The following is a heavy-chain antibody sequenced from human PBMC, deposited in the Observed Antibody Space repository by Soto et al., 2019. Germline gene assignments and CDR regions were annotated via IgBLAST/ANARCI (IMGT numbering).Heavy chain of an antibody. D-gene: IGHD1-26*01. V-gene: IGHV1-46*03. Sequence: QVQLVQSGAEVKKPGASVRVSCKASGYTFTNFYIHWVRQAPGRGLEWMGIINPGGGSTSYAQRFQDRITMTRDTSTSTVYMDLSSLRSEDTAVYYCAKGVELFDYWGQGTLVTVSS. CDR1: GYTFTNFY. CDR2: INPGGGST. CDR3: AKGVELFDY. J-gene: IGHJ4*02.